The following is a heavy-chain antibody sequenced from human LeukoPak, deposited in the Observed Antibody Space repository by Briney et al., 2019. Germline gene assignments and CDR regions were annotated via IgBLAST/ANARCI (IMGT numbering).Heavy chain of an antibody. CDR3: ARTYCGGDCPYYYMDV. CDR2: IYYSGST. Sequence: PSETLSLTCTVSGGSISSYYWSWIRQPPGKGLEWIGYIYYSGSTNYNPSLKSRVTISVDTSKNQFSLKLSSVTAADTAVYYCARTYCGGDCPYYYMDVWGKGTTVTVSS. J-gene: IGHJ6*03. V-gene: IGHV4-59*01. CDR1: GGSISSYY. D-gene: IGHD2-21*02.